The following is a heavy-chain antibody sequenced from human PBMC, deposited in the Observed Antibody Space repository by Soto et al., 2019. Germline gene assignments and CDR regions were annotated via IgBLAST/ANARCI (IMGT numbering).Heavy chain of an antibody. CDR2: IYPGDSDT. CDR1: GYSFTSYW. CDR3: ARVLCSGGSCYSVWFDP. D-gene: IGHD2-15*01. V-gene: IGHV5-51*01. Sequence: GESLKISCKGSGYSFTSYWIGWVRQMPGKGLEWMGIIYPGDSDTRYSPSFQGQVTISADKSISTAYLQWSSLKASDTAMYYCARVLCSGGSCYSVWFDPWGQGTLVTVSS. J-gene: IGHJ5*02.